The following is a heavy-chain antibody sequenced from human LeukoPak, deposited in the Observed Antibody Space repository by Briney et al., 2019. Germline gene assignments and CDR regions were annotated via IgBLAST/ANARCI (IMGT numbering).Heavy chain of an antibody. D-gene: IGHD6-13*01. CDR1: GFTFTSYN. CDR2: ISNSGGDI. CDR3: ATSIAAAR. J-gene: IGHJ4*02. V-gene: IGHV3-21*01. Sequence: GGALRLSCAASGFTFTSYNMNWGRQAPGKGLEWVSSISNSGGDIYYGDSVKGRFTISRDNAKNSLYLQMNGLRAEDTAVYYCATSIAAARWGQGTLVTVSS.